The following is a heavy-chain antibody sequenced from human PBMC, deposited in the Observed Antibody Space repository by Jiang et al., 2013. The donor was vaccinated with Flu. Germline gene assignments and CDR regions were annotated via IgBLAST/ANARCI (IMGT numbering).Heavy chain of an antibody. V-gene: IGHV3-15*01. D-gene: IGHD6-19*01. J-gene: IGHJ6*02. CDR2: IKSKTDGGTT. Sequence: QLLESGGGLVKPGGSLRLSCTASGFTFKDAWMSWVRQAPGKGLDWVGRIKSKTDGGTTDYAAPVKGRFTISRDDSKNTVYLQMNSLKTEDTAVYYCTTDLWRLIIPVTGGYYDALDVWGQGTTVTVS. CDR3: TTDLWRLIIPVTGGYYDALDV. CDR1: GFTFKDAW.